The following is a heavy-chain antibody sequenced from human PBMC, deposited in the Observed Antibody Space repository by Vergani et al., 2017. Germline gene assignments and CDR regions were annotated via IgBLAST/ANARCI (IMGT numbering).Heavy chain of an antibody. CDR2: IISIFGTA. V-gene: IGHV1-69*01. J-gene: IGHJ5*02. D-gene: IGHD3-3*01. Sequence: QVQLVQSGAEVKKPGSSVKVSCKASGGTFSSYAISWVRQAPGQGLEWMGVIISIFGTANYAQKFQGRVTITADESTSTAYTELSSLRSEDTAVYYCARAYDFWSGYSNWFDPWGQGTLVTVSS. CDR3: ARAYDFWSGYSNWFDP. CDR1: GGTFSSYA.